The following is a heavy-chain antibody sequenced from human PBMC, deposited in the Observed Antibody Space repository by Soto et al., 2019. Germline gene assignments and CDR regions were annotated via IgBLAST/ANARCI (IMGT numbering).Heavy chain of an antibody. CDR3: AYRQEYRSSWDSGWFDP. J-gene: IGHJ5*02. D-gene: IGHD6-13*01. CDR2: IHYSEST. Sequence: SETLSLTCTVPGGSVNIGTYYWSWIRQPPGKGLEWIGFIHYSESTNYNPSLKGRVTIIKDTSNNKVVLIMTNMDPVDTATYYCAYRQEYRSSWDSGWFDPWGQGTLVTVSS. CDR1: GGSVNIGTYY. V-gene: IGHV4-61*01.